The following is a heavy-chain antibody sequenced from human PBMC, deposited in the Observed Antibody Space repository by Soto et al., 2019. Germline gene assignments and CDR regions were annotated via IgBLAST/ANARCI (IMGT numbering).Heavy chain of an antibody. D-gene: IGHD6-13*01. V-gene: IGHV4-39*01. CDR3: ARLFFKLGVDRPRLSYFDY. CDR2: VYYGGNT. J-gene: IGHJ4*02. Sequence: PSETLSLTCTVSGASIASSHYFWGWIRQPPGKGLEWGGSVYYGGNTYYRPSLKTPVTVSVDTSKSQCSLKLTSVTAADTAVYFCARLFFKLGVDRPRLSYFDYWGPGISVTVSS. CDR1: GASIASSHYF.